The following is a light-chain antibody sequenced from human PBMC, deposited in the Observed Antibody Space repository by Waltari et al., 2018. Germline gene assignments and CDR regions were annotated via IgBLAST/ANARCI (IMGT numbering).Light chain of an antibody. V-gene: IGKV3-11*01. J-gene: IGKJ4*01. Sequence: LSCRASQSISSYFAWYQQKPGQAPRLLIYDASTRATGIPARFSGSGSGTEFTLTISSLEPEDFAVYYCQQRSNWPPAVTFGGGTKVEIK. CDR1: QSISSY. CDR2: DAS. CDR3: QQRSNWPPAVT.